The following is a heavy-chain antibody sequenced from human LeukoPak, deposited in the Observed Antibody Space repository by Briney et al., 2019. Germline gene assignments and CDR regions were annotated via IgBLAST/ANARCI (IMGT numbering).Heavy chain of an antibody. CDR3: ASGLELDY. CDR1: GFTFSRYW. V-gene: IGHV3-74*03. J-gene: IGHJ4*02. CDR2: IKSDGSNT. Sequence: QAGGSLRLSCAASGFTFSRYWMHWVRQAPGKGLVWVSRIKSDGSNTKYADSVKGRFSISRDNAKNTLYLQMNSLRAEDTAVYYCASGLELDYWGQGTLATVSS.